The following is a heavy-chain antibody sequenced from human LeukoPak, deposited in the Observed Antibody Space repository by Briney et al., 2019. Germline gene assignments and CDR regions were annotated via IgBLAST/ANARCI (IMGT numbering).Heavy chain of an antibody. D-gene: IGHD2-2*01. CDR3: ARAGRIVVVPAARSSDYYMDV. Sequence: PSQTLSLTCTVSGSSISSYYWSWIRQPPGKGLEWIGYIYYSGSTNYNPSLKSRVTISVDASKNQFSLKLSSVTAADTAVYYCARAGRIVVVPAARSSDYYMDVWGKGTTITVSS. V-gene: IGHV4-59*08. J-gene: IGHJ6*03. CDR2: IYYSGST. CDR1: GSSISSYY.